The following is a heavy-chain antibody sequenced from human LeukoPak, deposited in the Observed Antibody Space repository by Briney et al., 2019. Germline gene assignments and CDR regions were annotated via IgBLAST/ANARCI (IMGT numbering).Heavy chain of an antibody. CDR1: GGTFSSYT. CDR3: ARAGRYGLTNWFDP. J-gene: IGHJ5*02. Sequence: SVKVSCKASGGTFSSYTISWVRQAPGQGLEWMGRIIPILGIANYAQKFQGRVTITADKSTSTAYMELSSLRSEDTAVYYCARAGRYGLTNWFDPWGQGTLVTVSS. V-gene: IGHV1-69*02. D-gene: IGHD3-16*01. CDR2: IIPILGIA.